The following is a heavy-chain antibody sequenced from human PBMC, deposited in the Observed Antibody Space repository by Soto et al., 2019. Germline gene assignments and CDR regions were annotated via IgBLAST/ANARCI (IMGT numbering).Heavy chain of an antibody. CDR3: VKERTPRTAPEFDY. D-gene: IGHD1-1*01. CDR2: ISFDGSIQ. Sequence: QVQLVESGGGVVQPGRSLRLSCAASGFTFSSYGMQWVRQAPGKGLEWVAVISFDGSIQLYADSVKGRFTISRDNYENTLFLQMNSLKAEDTAVYFWVKERTPRTAPEFDYWGQGTLVTVSS. V-gene: IGHV3-30*18. J-gene: IGHJ4*01. CDR1: GFTFSSYG.